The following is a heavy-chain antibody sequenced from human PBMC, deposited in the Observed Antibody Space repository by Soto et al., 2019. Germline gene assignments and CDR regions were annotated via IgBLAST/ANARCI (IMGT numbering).Heavy chain of an antibody. V-gene: IGHV3-23*01. J-gene: IGHJ4*02. CDR2: ISGSGGST. D-gene: IGHD6-13*01. CDR1: GFNFISYA. Sequence: EVQLLESGGGLVQPGWSLRLSCAASGFNFISYAMSWVRQAPGNGLEWVSAISGSGGSTYYADSVKGRFTIPRDNSKNTLYLQMNSLRAADTAVYYGAKDSPSIAAAGTGDYWGQGTLVSVSS. CDR3: AKDSPSIAAAGTGDY.